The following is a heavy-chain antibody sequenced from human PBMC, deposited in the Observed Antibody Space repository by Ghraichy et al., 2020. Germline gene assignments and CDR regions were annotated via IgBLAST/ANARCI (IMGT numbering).Heavy chain of an antibody. Sequence: GGSLRLSCAASGFTFSSYAMHWVRQAPGKGLEWVAVISYDGSNKYYADSVKGRFTISRDNSKNTLYLQMNSLRAEDTAVYYCASLYSNYAPSGYYYYYYMDVWGKGTTVTVSS. J-gene: IGHJ6*03. CDR1: GFTFSSYA. V-gene: IGHV3-30*04. CDR2: ISYDGSNK. CDR3: ASLYSNYAPSGYYYYYYMDV. D-gene: IGHD4-11*01.